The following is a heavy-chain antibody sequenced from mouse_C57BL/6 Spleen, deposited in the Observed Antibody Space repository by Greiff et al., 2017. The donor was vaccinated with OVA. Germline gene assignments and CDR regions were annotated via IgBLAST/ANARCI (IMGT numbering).Heavy chain of an antibody. CDR2: IHPNSGST. Sequence: QVQLKQPGAELVKPGASVKLSCKASGYTFTSYWMHWVKQRPGQGLEWIGMIHPNSGSTNYNEKFKSKATLTVDKSSSTAYMQLSSLTSEDSAVYYCARPPNYYGSSYFWYFDVWGTGTTVTVSS. V-gene: IGHV1-64*01. D-gene: IGHD1-1*01. CDR1: GYTFTSYW. CDR3: ARPPNYYGSSYFWYFDV. J-gene: IGHJ1*03.